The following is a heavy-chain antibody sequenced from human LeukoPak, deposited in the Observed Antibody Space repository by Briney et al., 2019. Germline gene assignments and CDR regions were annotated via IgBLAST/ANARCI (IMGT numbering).Heavy chain of an antibody. Sequence: PGGSLRLSCAASGFTFSSHGMSWVRQAPGKGLEWVSTISGSGDNTYYADSVKGRSTISRDNSKNTLYLQMNSLRPDDTAVYYCAKIPSAVPGRGFDYWGQGTLVIVSS. CDR3: AKIPSAVPGRGFDY. CDR1: GFTFSSHG. V-gene: IGHV3-23*01. J-gene: IGHJ4*02. CDR2: ISGSGDNT. D-gene: IGHD6-19*01.